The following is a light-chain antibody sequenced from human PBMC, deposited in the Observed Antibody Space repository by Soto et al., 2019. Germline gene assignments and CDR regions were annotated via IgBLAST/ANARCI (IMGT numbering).Light chain of an antibody. CDR2: RNN. V-gene: IGLV1-47*01. J-gene: IGLJ3*02. Sequence: QSELTQPPSASGTPGQRVTISCSGSSSNIGSNYVYWYQQLPGTAPKLLIYRNNQRPSGVPDRFSGSKSGTSASLAISGLRSEDEADYYCAVWDDSLSGRVFGGGTKLTVL. CDR3: AVWDDSLSGRV. CDR1: SSNIGSNY.